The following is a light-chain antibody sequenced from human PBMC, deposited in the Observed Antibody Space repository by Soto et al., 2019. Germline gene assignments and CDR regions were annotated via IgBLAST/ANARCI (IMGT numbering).Light chain of an antibody. Sequence: IVMTQSPDSLAVSLGERATINCKSSQSVLYSSNNKNYLAWYQQKPGQPPKLLIYWASTRESGVPDRFSGSGSGTDFTLTISSLQAEDVAVYYCQQYYSTRRTFGQGTKLEIK. CDR3: QQYYSTRRT. V-gene: IGKV4-1*01. CDR2: WAS. J-gene: IGKJ2*01. CDR1: QSVLYSSNNKNY.